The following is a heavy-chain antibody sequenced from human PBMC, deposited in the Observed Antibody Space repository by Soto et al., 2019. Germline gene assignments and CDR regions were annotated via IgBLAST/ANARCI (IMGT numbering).Heavy chain of an antibody. D-gene: IGHD3-16*02. V-gene: IGHV3-9*01. Sequence: GGSLRLSCAASGFTFDDYAMHWVRQAPGKGLEWVSGISWNSGSIGYADSVKGRFTISRDNAKNSLYLQMNSLRAEDTALYYCSLDMITFGGVIVVNPDAFDIWGQGTMVTVSS. CDR2: ISWNSGSI. CDR3: SLDMITFGGVIVVNPDAFDI. J-gene: IGHJ3*02. CDR1: GFTFDDYA.